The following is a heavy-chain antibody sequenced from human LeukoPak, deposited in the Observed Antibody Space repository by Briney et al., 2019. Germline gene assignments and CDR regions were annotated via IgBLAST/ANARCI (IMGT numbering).Heavy chain of an antibody. V-gene: IGHV4-39*01. D-gene: IGHD6-6*01. J-gene: IGHJ3*02. CDR2: IYYSGKT. CDR1: GGSISSSSYY. CDR3: ARHPTSLVAFDI. Sequence: PSETLSLTCTVSGGSISSSSYYWGWIRQPPGKGLEWIGSIYYSGKTFYNPSLKSRVTISVDTSKSQFSLNLSSVTAADTAVYYCARHPTSLVAFDIWGQGTMVTVSS.